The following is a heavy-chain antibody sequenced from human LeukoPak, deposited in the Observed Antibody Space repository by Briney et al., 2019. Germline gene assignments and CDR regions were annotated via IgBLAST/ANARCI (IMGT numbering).Heavy chain of an antibody. J-gene: IGHJ4*02. CDR3: ARDGSWPKFDY. V-gene: IGHV3-74*01. CDR2: INSDGSST. CDR1: GFTLSSYW. Sequence: PGGSLRLSCAASGFTLSSYWMHWVRQAPGKGLVWVSRINSDGSSTSYADSVKGRFTISRDNAKNTLYLQMNSLRAEDTAVYYCARDGSWPKFDYWGQGTLVTVSS. D-gene: IGHD6-13*01.